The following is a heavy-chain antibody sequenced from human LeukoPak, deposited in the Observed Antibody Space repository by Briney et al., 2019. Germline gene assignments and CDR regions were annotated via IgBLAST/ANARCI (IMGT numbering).Heavy chain of an antibody. CDR1: GGTFSSYA. Sequence: ASVKVSCKASGGTFSSYAISWVRQAPGQGLEWMGGITPIFGTANYAQKFQGRVTITADEFTSTAYMELSSLRSEDTAVYYCAALDTIFGVVRINWFDPWGQGTLVTVSS. CDR2: ITPIFGTA. J-gene: IGHJ5*02. D-gene: IGHD3-3*01. CDR3: AALDTIFGVVRINWFDP. V-gene: IGHV1-69*13.